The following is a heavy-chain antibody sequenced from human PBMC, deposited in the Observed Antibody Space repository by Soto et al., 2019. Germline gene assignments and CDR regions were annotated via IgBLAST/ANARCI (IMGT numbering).Heavy chain of an antibody. CDR3: ARQRAWKGEWAFDV. D-gene: IGHD3-16*01. CDR2: IRYFGHI. V-gene: IGHV4-39*01. CDR1: GGSIISDTHY. J-gene: IGHJ3*01. Sequence: QLHVQESGPGLVKPTETLSLTCTVSGGSIISDTHYWGWIRRPPGEGLEGIGSIRYFGHIFYNPALKSRAAMSLDTSKNQFALNLTSVTAADTALYSCARQRAWKGEWAFDVWGQGAMVTVSS.